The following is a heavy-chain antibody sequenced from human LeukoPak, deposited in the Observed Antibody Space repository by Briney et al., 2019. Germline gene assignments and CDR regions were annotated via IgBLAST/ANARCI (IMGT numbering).Heavy chain of an antibody. CDR2: ISGSGGST. J-gene: IGHJ4*02. D-gene: IGHD6-6*01. CDR1: GFTFSSYA. CDR3: AKDLWIAARRFTPSHFNFDY. Sequence: GGSLRLSCAASGFTFSSYAMSWVRQAPGKGLEWVSAISGSGGSTYYADSVKGRFTISRDNSKNTLYLQMNSLRAEDTAVYYCAKDLWIAARRFTPSHFNFDYWGQGTLVTVSS. V-gene: IGHV3-23*01.